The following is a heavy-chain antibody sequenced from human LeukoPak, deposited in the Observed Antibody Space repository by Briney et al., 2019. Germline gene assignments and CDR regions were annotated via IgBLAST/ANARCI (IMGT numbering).Heavy chain of an antibody. Sequence: SQTLALTCAISGDSVSSNSTACNWIRQSPSRGLEWLGRTYYRSKWYNDYAVSVKSRITINPDTSKNQFSLQLNSVTPEDTAVYYCARGGQGDGYSADEAFDFWGQGTMVTVSS. V-gene: IGHV6-1*01. J-gene: IGHJ3*01. CDR3: ARGGQGDGYSADEAFDF. CDR1: GDSVSSNSTA. CDR2: TYYRSKWYN. D-gene: IGHD5-24*01.